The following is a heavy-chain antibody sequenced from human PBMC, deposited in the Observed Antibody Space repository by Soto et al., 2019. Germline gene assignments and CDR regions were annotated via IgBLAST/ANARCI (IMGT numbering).Heavy chain of an antibody. CDR2: INGDGTRA. J-gene: IGHJ3*02. CDR3: AWGGAVGRGDAIDI. D-gene: IGHD3-10*01. Sequence: VQLEESGGGSVQLGASLRVSCVASGFTFRNQWMHWVRQVPGKGLVWVCRINGDGTRARYADFVKGRFTSSRDNAQNLIFLKLNSLKVDDTGVYYGAWGGAVGRGDAIDIGGHGTTVAVSS. V-gene: IGHV3-74*01. CDR1: GFTFRNQW.